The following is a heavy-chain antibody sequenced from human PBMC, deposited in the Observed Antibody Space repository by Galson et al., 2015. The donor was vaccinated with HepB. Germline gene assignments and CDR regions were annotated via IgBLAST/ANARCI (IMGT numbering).Heavy chain of an antibody. CDR1: GYTFTGYY. D-gene: IGHD2-2*01. J-gene: IGHJ4*02. Sequence: SVKVSCKASGYTFTGYYMHWVRQAPGQGLEWMGWINPNSGGTNYAQKFQGRVTMTRDTSISTAYMELSRLRSDDTAVYYCARDAGYYCSSTSCYHRFFDYWGQGTLVTVSS. CDR3: ARDAGYYCSSTSCYHRFFDY. CDR2: INPNSGGT. V-gene: IGHV1-2*02.